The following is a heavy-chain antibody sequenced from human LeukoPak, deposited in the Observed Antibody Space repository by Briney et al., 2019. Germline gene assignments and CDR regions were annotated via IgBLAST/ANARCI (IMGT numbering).Heavy chain of an antibody. CDR1: GFSFSGSA. CDR3: TAPKRYGDYGNDY. CDR2: IRSNANSYAN. Sequence: GGSLRLSCAASGFSFSGSAMHWVRQAPGKGLEWVGRIRSNANSYANAYAGSVNGRFTISKNDSTNTAYLQLNSLKTEDTAVNYCTAPKRYGDYGNDYWGQGTLVTVSS. J-gene: IGHJ4*02. V-gene: IGHV3-73*01. D-gene: IGHD4-17*01.